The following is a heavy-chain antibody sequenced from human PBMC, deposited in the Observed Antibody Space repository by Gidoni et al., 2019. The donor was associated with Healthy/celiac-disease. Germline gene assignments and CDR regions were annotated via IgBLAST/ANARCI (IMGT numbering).Heavy chain of an antibody. CDR2: INHSGST. CDR3: ARGYLAAAGQFDY. D-gene: IGHD6-13*01. J-gene: IGHJ4*02. V-gene: IGHV4-34*01. Sequence: QVQLQQWGAGLLKPSETLSLTCAVYGGSFSGYYWSWIRQPPGKGLEWIGEINHSGSTNYNPSLKSRVTISVDTSKNQFSLKLSSVTAADTAVYYCARGYLAAAGQFDYWGQGTLVTVSS. CDR1: GGSFSGYY.